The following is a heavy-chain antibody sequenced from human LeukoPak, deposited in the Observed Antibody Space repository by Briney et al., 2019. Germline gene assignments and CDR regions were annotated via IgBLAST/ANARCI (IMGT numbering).Heavy chain of an antibody. Sequence: GTLSLTCTVSGGSISSGSYYWSWVRQAPGKGLEWVSVIYSGGSTYYADSVKGRFTISRDNSKNTLYLQMNSLRAEDTAVDYCARGTASYSSSWYSGGYFDYWGQGTLVTVSS. D-gene: IGHD6-13*01. CDR2: IYSGGST. J-gene: IGHJ4*02. CDR1: GGSISSGSYY. V-gene: IGHV3-66*01. CDR3: ARGTASYSSSWYSGGYFDY.